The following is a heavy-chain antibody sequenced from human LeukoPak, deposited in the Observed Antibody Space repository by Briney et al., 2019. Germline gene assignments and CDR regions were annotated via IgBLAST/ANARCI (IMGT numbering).Heavy chain of an antibody. CDR3: ARQRGRGYSGYEDY. J-gene: IGHJ4*02. CDR2: ISSSSSTI. CDR1: GFTFSSYS. V-gene: IGHV3-48*04. Sequence: GGSLRLSCAASGFTFSSYSMNWVRQAPGKGLEWVSYISSSSSTIYYADSVKGRFTISRDNAKNSLYLQMNSLRAEDTALYYCARQRGRGYSGYEDYWGQGTLVTVSS. D-gene: IGHD5-12*01.